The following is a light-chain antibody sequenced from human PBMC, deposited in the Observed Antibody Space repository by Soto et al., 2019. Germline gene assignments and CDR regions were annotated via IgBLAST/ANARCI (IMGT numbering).Light chain of an antibody. CDR2: GAS. CDR1: QGVGDS. J-gene: IGKJ1*01. V-gene: IGKV3-15*01. Sequence: EVVMRQSPATLSVCPGESASLXCRASQGVGDSFVWYQHKPGQTPRPLIYGASTRAAGSPTRFTGSGSATEFTRTISSRQSEDFAVYYGQQSSKWPRTFGQGTKVDIK. CDR3: QQSSKWPRT.